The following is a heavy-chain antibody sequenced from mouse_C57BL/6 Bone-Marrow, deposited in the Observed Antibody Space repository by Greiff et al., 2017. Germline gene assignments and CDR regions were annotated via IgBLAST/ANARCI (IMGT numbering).Heavy chain of an antibody. V-gene: IGHV5-17*01. J-gene: IGHJ4*01. CDR1: GFTFSDYG. CDR3: ARTKRTNWDDYAMDY. CDR2: ISSGSSTI. D-gene: IGHD4-1*01. Sequence: EVQLVESGGGLVKPGGSLKLSCAASGFTFSDYGMHWVRQAPEKGLEWVAYISSGSSTIYYADTVKGRFTISRDNAKNTLFLQMTSLRSEDTAMYYCARTKRTNWDDYAMDYWGQGTSVTVSS.